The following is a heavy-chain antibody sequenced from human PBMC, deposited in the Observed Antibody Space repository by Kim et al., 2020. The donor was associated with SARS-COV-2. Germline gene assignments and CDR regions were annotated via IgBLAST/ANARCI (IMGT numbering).Heavy chain of an antibody. D-gene: IGHD2-2*01. J-gene: IGHJ1*01. Sequence: SETLSLTCTVSGGSISSYYWSWIRQPPGKGLEWIGYIYYSGSTNYNPSLKRRVTISVDTSKNQFSLKLSSVTAADTASYYCARLDCSSTSCSAFQHWGQG. V-gene: IGHV4-59*08. CDR1: GGSISSYY. CDR3: ARLDCSSTSCSAFQH. CDR2: IYYSGST.